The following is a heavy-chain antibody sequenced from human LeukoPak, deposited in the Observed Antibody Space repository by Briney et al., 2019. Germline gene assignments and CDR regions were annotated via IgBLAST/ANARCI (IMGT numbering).Heavy chain of an antibody. D-gene: IGHD3-10*01. Sequence: GGSLRLSCAASGLTVSGNYMTWVRQAPGKGLEWVSAISGSGGSTYYADSVKGRFTIFGDNFKNTLYLQMNSLRAEDTAVYYCAKVYGSGTYSSEPNWFDPWGQGTLVTVS. J-gene: IGHJ5*02. CDR1: GLTVSGNY. CDR2: ISGSGGST. CDR3: AKVYGSGTYSSEPNWFDP. V-gene: IGHV3-23*01.